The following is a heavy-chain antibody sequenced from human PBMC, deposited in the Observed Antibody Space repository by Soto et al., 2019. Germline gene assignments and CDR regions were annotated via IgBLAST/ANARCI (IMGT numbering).Heavy chain of an antibody. CDR2: INHRGST. CDR1: GGSFSGYY. CDR3: ARASVRFLEWRPRGGFDY. J-gene: IGHJ4*02. V-gene: IGHV4-34*01. D-gene: IGHD3-3*01. Sequence: QVQLQQWGAGLLKPSETLSLTCAVYGGSFSGYYWSWIRQPPGKGLEWIGEINHRGSTNYNPSLKSRVTISVDTSKNQFSLKLSSVTDADPAVYYCARASVRFLEWRPRGGFDYWGQGTLVTVSS.